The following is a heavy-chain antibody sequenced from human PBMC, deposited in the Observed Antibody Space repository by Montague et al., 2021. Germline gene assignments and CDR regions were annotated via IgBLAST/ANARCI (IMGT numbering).Heavy chain of an antibody. CDR2: IYNSYIT. V-gene: IGHV4-39*01. CDR1: GGSISSSIYY. D-gene: IGHD6-13*01. CDR3: APLRGLAAP. Sequence: SETLSLTCTVSGGSISSSIYYWAWICQPPAKGPESIGCIYNSYITYYNTSLRNRVIICVDTPKNQFSLNLTSVTAADTALYYCAPLRGLAAPWGQGTLVTV. J-gene: IGHJ5*02.